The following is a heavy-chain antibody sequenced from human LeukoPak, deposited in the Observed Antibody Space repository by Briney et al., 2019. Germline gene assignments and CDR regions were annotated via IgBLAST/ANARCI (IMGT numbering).Heavy chain of an antibody. CDR1: GGSFSGYY. Sequence: PSETLSLTCAVYGGSFSGYYWSWIRQPPGKGLGWIGEINHSGSTNYNPSLKSRVTISVDTSKNQFSLKLSSVTAADTAVYYCARSVGLRFLEWLFSHYMDVWGKGTTVTVSS. CDR2: INHSGST. D-gene: IGHD3-3*01. J-gene: IGHJ6*03. V-gene: IGHV4-34*01. CDR3: ARSVGLRFLEWLFSHYMDV.